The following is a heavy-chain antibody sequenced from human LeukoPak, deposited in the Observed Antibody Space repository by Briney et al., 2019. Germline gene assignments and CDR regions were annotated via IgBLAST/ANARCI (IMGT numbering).Heavy chain of an antibody. Sequence: SETLSLTCTVSGGSLSSYYWSWIRQPPGKGLEWIGYIYYSGSTSYNPSLKSRVTISVDTSKKQFSLKLSSVTAADTAVYYCARDSGTTGEVKFDPWGQGTLVTVSS. CDR3: ARDSGTTGEVKFDP. D-gene: IGHD3-10*01. V-gene: IGHV4-59*12. CDR1: GGSLSSYY. J-gene: IGHJ5*02. CDR2: IYYSGST.